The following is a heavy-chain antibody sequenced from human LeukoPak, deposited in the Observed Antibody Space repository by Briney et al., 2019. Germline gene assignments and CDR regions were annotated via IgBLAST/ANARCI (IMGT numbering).Heavy chain of an antibody. CDR1: GGSISSSSYY. CDR2: IYYSGST. J-gene: IGHJ4*02. CDR3: ASGSAVAFDY. V-gene: IGHV4-39*07. D-gene: IGHD6-19*01. Sequence: SETLSLTCTVSGGSISSSSYYWGWIRQPPGKGLEWIGSIYYSGSTYYNPSLKSRVTISVDTSKNQFSLELSSATAADTAVYYCASGSAVAFDYWGQGTLVTVSS.